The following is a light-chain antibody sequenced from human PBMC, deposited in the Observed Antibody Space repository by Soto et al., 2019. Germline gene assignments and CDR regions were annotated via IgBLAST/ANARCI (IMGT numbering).Light chain of an antibody. CDR3: QQHEAYWA. Sequence: DIHLTQSPSTLSASVGYRFTITCRASESIGNSLAWYQQKPGKAPSLLIYDASTLASGDPSRFSGGGSGTLFTITISSLQPDDFATYYCQQHEAYWAFGQGTKVDIK. CDR1: ESIGNS. CDR2: DAS. J-gene: IGKJ1*01. V-gene: IGKV1-5*01.